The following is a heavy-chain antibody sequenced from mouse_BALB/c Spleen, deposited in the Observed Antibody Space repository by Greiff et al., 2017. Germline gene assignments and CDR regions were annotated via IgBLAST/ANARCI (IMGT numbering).Heavy chain of an antibody. Sequence: VQLKQSGPELVKPGASVKMSCKASGYTFTSYVMHWVKQKPGQGLEWIGYINPYNDGTKYNEKFKGKATLTSDKSSSTAYMELSSLTSEDSAVYYCARSEANDAMDYWGQGTSVTVSS. J-gene: IGHJ4*01. V-gene: IGHV1-14*01. CDR1: GYTFTSYV. CDR2: INPYNDGT. D-gene: IGHD3-2*02. CDR3: ARSEANDAMDY.